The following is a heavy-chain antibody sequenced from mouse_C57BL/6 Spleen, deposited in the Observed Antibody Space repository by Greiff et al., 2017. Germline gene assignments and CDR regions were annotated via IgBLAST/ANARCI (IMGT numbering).Heavy chain of an antibody. Sequence: VQLQPSGPELVKPGASVKIPCKASGYTFTDYNMDWVKQSHGKSLEWIGDINPNNGGTIYNQKFKGTATLTVDKSSSTAYMELRRLTSEDTAVYYCARWGYYGSSRYFDYWGQGTTLTVSS. D-gene: IGHD1-1*01. CDR2: INPNNGGT. V-gene: IGHV1-18*01. J-gene: IGHJ2*01. CDR3: ARWGYYGSSRYFDY. CDR1: GYTFTDYN.